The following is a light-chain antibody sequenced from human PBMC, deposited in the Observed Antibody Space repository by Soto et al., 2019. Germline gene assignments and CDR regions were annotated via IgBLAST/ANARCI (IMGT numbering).Light chain of an antibody. J-gene: IGKJ1*01. V-gene: IGKV1-5*03. CDR2: KAS. CDR1: QSFSNW. CDR3: QQYNRYSWT. Sequence: DIRMTQSPSTLSASVGDTVTITCRASQSFSNWLACYQQKPGQAPKFLIYKASTLESGVPSRFSGSGSGTEFTLTISSLQPDDVANYYCQQYNRYSWTFGQGTKVEIK.